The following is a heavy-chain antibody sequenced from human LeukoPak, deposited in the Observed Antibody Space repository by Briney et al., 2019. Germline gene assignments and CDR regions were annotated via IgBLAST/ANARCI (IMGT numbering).Heavy chain of an antibody. CDR2: ISASGSGA. V-gene: IGHV3-23*01. D-gene: IGHD4-17*01. CDR1: GFTFSSYV. Sequence: GGSLRLSCAASGFTFSSYVMHWVRQAPGKGLEWASSISASGSGAWYADSVKGRFTISRDNSKNTLYLQMNSLRAEDTAVYYCAKDLHGDYVRWGDYWGQGTLVTVSS. J-gene: IGHJ4*02. CDR3: AKDLHGDYVRWGDY.